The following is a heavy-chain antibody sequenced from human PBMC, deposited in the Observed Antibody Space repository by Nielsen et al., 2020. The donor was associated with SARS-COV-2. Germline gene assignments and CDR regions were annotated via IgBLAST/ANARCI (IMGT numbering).Heavy chain of an antibody. J-gene: IGHJ3*02. D-gene: IGHD6-13*01. V-gene: IGHV3-20*04. CDR3: ARAIAAAGLTLDAFDI. CDR2: INWNGGST. CDR1: GFTFDDYG. Sequence: GGSLRLSCAASGFTFDDYGMSWVRQAPGKGLEWVSGINWNGGSTGYADSMKGRFTISRDNAKNSLYLQMNSLRAEDTALYYCARAIAAAGLTLDAFDIWGQGTMVTVSS.